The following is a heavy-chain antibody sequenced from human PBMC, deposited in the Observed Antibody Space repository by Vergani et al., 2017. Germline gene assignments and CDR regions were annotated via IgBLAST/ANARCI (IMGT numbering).Heavy chain of an antibody. CDR1: GGSFSTGGQS. V-gene: IGHV4-61*02. J-gene: IGHJ3*01. Sequence: QVQLQESGPGLVKPSQTLSLTCTASGGSFSTGGQSWTWLRQSAGKGLGWIERIYTSGATNYNPSLRSRAIMSVDASKNQFSLKLTSVTAADTAVYYCARDGGEYDKDALDVWGQGTKVTVTS. CDR2: IYTSGAT. D-gene: IGHD2-21*01. CDR3: ARDGGEYDKDALDV.